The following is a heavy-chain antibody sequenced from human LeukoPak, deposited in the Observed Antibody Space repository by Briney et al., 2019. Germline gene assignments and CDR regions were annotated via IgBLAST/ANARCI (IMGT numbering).Heavy chain of an antibody. J-gene: IGHJ4*02. CDR2: IIPIFGTT. V-gene: IGHV1-69*05. CDR3: ASNDYGDYVNFDY. CDR1: GGTFSSYA. Sequence: SVKVSCKASGGTFSSYAFSWVRQAPGQGLEWMGRIIPIFGTTNYAQKFQGRVTITTDESTSTAYMELSSLRSEDTAVYYCASNDYGDYVNFDYWGQGTLVTVSS. D-gene: IGHD4-17*01.